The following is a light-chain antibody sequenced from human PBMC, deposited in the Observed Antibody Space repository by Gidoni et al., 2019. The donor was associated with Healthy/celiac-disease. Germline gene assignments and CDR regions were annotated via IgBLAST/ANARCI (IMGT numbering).Light chain of an antibody. CDR2: DAS. Sequence: AIQLTHSPSSLSASVGDRVTITCRASQGISSALAWYQQKPGKAPKLLIYDASRLERGFPSRFSGSGSGTDFTLTISSRQPEDFATYYCQQFNSYPLTFGGGTKVEIK. J-gene: IGKJ4*01. CDR1: QGISSA. CDR3: QQFNSYPLT. V-gene: IGKV1-13*02.